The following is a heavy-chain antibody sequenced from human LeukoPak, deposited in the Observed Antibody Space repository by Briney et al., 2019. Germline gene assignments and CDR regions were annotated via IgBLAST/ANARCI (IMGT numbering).Heavy chain of an antibody. J-gene: IGHJ5*02. V-gene: IGHV4-4*07. D-gene: IGHD3-10*01. CDR2: IYTSGST. CDR1: GGSISSYY. CDR3: ARDYYGSGNNGFDP. Sequence: SETLSLTCAVSGGSISSYYWSWIRRPAGKGLEWIGRIYTSGSTTYNPSLKSRVTMSVDTSKNQFSLKLSSVTAADTAVYYCARDYYGSGNNGFDPWGQGTLVTVSS.